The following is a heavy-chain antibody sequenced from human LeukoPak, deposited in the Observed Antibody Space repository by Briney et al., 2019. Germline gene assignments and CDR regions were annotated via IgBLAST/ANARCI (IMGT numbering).Heavy chain of an antibody. Sequence: SETLSLTCTVSGGFISSSSYYWGWIRQPPGKGLEWIGSIYYSGSTYYNPSLKSRVTISVDTSKNQFSLKLSSVTAADTAVYYCASYDSSGYYFLDYCGQGTLVTVSS. CDR2: IYYSGST. V-gene: IGHV4-39*01. CDR1: GGFISSSSYY. CDR3: ASYDSSGYYFLDY. J-gene: IGHJ4*02. D-gene: IGHD3-22*01.